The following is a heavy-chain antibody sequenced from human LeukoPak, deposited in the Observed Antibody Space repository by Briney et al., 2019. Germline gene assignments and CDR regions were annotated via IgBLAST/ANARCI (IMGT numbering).Heavy chain of an antibody. V-gene: IGHV3-30*18. CDR2: ISYDGSNK. J-gene: IGHJ4*02. Sequence: GGSLRLSCAASGFTFSSYSMNWVRRAPGKGLEWVAVISYDGSNKYYTDSVKGRFTISRDNSKNTLYLRMNSLRAEDTAVYYCAKDRTAGYDGLVDYWGQGTLVTVSS. CDR3: AKDRTAGYDGLVDY. CDR1: GFTFSSYS. D-gene: IGHD5-12*01.